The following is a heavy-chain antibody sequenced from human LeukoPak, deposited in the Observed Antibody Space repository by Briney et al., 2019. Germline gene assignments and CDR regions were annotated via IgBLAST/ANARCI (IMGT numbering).Heavy chain of an antibody. CDR2: IYSGGST. V-gene: IGHV3-66*01. D-gene: IGHD4-17*01. J-gene: IGHJ3*02. CDR3: ARRVSYGLPRDAFDI. CDR1: GFTVSSNY. Sequence: GGSLRLSCAASGFTVSSNYMSWVRQAPGNGLEWVSVIYSGGSTYYADSVKGRFTISRDNSKNTLYLQMNSLRAEDTAVYYCARRVSYGLPRDAFDIWGQGTMVTVSS.